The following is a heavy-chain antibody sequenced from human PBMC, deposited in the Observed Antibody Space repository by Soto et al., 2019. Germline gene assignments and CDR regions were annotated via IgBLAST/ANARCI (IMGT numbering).Heavy chain of an antibody. CDR1: GGTFSSYT. CDR3: ASELTHNLRCVG. V-gene: IGHV1-69*02. CDR2: IIPILGIA. J-gene: IGHJ4*02. D-gene: IGHD4-17*01. Sequence: ASVKVSCKASGGTFSSYTISWVRQAPGQGLEWMGRIIPILGIANYAQKFQGRVTITADKSTSTAYMELSSLISEYTAVYYCASELTHNLRCVGWGQGTLVTVSS.